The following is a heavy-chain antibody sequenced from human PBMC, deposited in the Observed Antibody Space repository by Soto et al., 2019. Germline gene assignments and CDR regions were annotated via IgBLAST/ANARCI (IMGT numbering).Heavy chain of an antibody. V-gene: IGHV3-33*01. Sequence: QEQLVQSGGGVVQVGRSLRLTCAASGFTFSSYGMNWVRQAPGKGLEWVAVIWYDGRNIDYGDSVKGRFTVSRDNSKNTLYLQMNSLRAEDTAVYYCSRALLDYSLPKYKYGMDVWGQGTTVTVSS. CDR3: SRALLDYSLPKYKYGMDV. CDR1: GFTFSSYG. D-gene: IGHD4-4*01. J-gene: IGHJ6*02. CDR2: IWYDGRNI.